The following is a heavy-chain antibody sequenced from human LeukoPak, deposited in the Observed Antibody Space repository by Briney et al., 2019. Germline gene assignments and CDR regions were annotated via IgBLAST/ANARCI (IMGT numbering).Heavy chain of an antibody. CDR2: IYTSGST. J-gene: IGHJ5*02. Sequence: SETLSLTCTVSGGSISSGSYYWSWIRQPAGKGLGWIGRIYTSGSTNYNPSLKSRVTISVDTSKNQFSLKLSSVTAADTAVYYCARSGYSSGWGLDWFDPWGQGTLVTVSS. CDR3: ARSGYSSGWGLDWFDP. CDR1: GGSISSGSYY. D-gene: IGHD6-19*01. V-gene: IGHV4-61*02.